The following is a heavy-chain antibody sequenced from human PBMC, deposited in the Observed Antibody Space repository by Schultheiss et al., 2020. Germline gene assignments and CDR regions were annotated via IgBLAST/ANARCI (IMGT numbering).Heavy chain of an antibody. D-gene: IGHD3-3*01. Sequence: GESLKISCAASGFTFSSYGMHWVRQAPGKGLEWVAVIWYYGSNKYYADSVKGRFTISRDNSKNTLYLQMNSLRAEDTAVYYCTTLLVYYDFWSGSNAFDIWGQGTMVTVSS. CDR3: TTLLVYYDFWSGSNAFDI. V-gene: IGHV3-33*01. CDR1: GFTFSSYG. CDR2: IWYYGSNK. J-gene: IGHJ3*02.